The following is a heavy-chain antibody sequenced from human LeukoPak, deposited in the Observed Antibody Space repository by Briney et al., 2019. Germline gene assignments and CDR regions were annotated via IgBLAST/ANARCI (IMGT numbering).Heavy chain of an antibody. V-gene: IGHV3-23*01. CDR3: AKDRAYYSDSSGYYLVRAYDY. CDR1: GFTLSSYE. Sequence: GGSLRLSCTVSGFTLSSYEMSWVRQAPGKGLEWVSGISGSGGSTFYADSVKGRFTISRDNSKNTLYLQMNSLRAEDTAVYYCAKDRAYYSDSSGYYLVRAYDYWGQGTLVTVSS. J-gene: IGHJ4*02. CDR2: ISGSGGST. D-gene: IGHD3-22*01.